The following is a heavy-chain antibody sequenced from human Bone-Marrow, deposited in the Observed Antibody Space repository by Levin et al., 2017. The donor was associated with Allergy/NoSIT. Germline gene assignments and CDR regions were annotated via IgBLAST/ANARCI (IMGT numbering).Heavy chain of an antibody. CDR2: FIPIVGVA. V-gene: IGHV1-69*04. D-gene: IGHD7-27*01. Sequence: SVKVSCKTSGDTFSLSRISRVRQAPGQGLEWMGRFIPIVGVANYAPTFQGRLTITADRSTTTVYMELSSLTSDDTAIYYCARDRNSRTGDNYMDVGGKGTTVTVS. CDR3: ARDRNSRTGDNYMDV. J-gene: IGHJ6*03. CDR1: GDTFSLSR.